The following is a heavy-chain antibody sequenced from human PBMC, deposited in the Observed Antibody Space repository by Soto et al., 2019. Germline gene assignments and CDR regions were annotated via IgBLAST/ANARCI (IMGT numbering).Heavy chain of an antibody. V-gene: IGHV1-18*01. Sequence: QVQLVQAGAEVKKPGASVKVSCKASGYTFTTYGISWVRQAPGQGLEWMGWVSAYNGDTNNAQKLQGRVTMTTDTSTSTAYMELRSLTSDDTAVYYCASVDGSLGVLDYWGQGTLLTVSS. D-gene: IGHD3-16*01. CDR2: VSAYNGDT. J-gene: IGHJ4*02. CDR1: GYTFTTYG. CDR3: ASVDGSLGVLDY.